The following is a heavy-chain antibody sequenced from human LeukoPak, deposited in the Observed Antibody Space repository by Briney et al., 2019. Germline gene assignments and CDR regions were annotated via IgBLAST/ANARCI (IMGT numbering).Heavy chain of an antibody. CDR1: GFTFSSYS. V-gene: IGHV3-48*01. Sequence: GGSLRLSCAASGFTFSSYSMNWVRQAPGKGLEWVSYISSSSSTIYYADSVKGRFTISRDNAKNSLYLQMNSLRAEDTAVYYCARDFSGYYDSSGYYYGTAFDIWGQGTMVTVSS. CDR3: ARDFSGYYDSSGYYYGTAFDI. J-gene: IGHJ3*02. D-gene: IGHD3-22*01. CDR2: ISSSSSTI.